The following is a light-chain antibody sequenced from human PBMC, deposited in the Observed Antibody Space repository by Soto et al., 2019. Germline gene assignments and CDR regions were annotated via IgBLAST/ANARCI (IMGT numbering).Light chain of an antibody. J-gene: IGLJ1*01. CDR3: CSYVGSSSYV. Sequence: QSALTQPASVSGSPGQSITISCTGTSSDVGSYNFVSWYQQHPGKAPKLMIYEGTKRPSGISNRFSASTSGNTASLTISGLQAEDEADYYCCSYVGSSSYVFGTGTKVTVL. V-gene: IGLV2-23*01. CDR2: EGT. CDR1: SSDVGSYNF.